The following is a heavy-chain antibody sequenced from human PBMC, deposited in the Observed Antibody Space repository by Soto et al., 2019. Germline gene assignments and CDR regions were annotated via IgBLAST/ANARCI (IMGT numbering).Heavy chain of an antibody. CDR1: GFTFSSYA. Sequence: QVQLVESGGGVVQPGRSLRLSCAASGFTFSSYAMHWVRQAPGKGLERVAVISYDGSNKYYADSVKGRFTISRDNSKNTLYVQMNSLRAEDTAVYYCARDRGSKSYYYYGMDVWGQGTTVTVSS. D-gene: IGHD2-2*01. V-gene: IGHV3-30-3*01. J-gene: IGHJ6*02. CDR3: ARDRGSKSYYYYGMDV. CDR2: ISYDGSNK.